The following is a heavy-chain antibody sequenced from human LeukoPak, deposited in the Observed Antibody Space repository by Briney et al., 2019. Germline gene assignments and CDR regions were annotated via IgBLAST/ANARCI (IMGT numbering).Heavy chain of an antibody. CDR3: AKPHYSSATCLTWGPSYFDY. CDR1: GFTFSTYG. D-gene: IGHD2-2*01. CDR2: ISYDGSNK. Sequence: PGRSLRLSCSAPGFTFSTYGIHLVRQAPGKGLEWVAVISYDGSNKYYADSVKGRFTISRDNSKNTLYLQMNSLRAEDTAIYYCAKPHYSSATCLTWGPSYFDYWGQGTLVTVSS. V-gene: IGHV3-30*18. J-gene: IGHJ4*02.